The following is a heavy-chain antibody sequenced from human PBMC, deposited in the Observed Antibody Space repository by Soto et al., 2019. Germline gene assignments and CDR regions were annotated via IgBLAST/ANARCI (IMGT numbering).Heavy chain of an antibody. Sequence: QVAPVPAWAEVKKPGASVEVPWKASGSNFSSYGNHLVRTGPGKGLGWDGGVIPIFGSANYAQKFQGRVTITADESTSTAYMELSSLRSEDTAVYYCARDLEYYDILTGYYRGAGLDPWGQGTLVTVSS. J-gene: IGHJ5*02. V-gene: IGHV1-69*01. D-gene: IGHD3-9*01. CDR1: GSNFSSYG. CDR2: VIPIFGSA. CDR3: ARDLEYYDILTGYYRGAGLDP.